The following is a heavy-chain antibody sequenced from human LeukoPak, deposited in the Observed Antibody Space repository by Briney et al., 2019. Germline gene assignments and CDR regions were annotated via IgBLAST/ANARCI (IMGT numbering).Heavy chain of an antibody. J-gene: IGHJ6*02. CDR2: IDTGGSSV. V-gene: IGHV3-48*03. CDR3: ARERYDSFGMDV. D-gene: IGHD3-22*01. Sequence: PGGSLRLSCAASGFIFRTYEMNWVRQAPGKGLEWLSYIDTGGSSVYYADSVKGRFTMSRDNAENSLYLQMDSLRPDDTAVYYCARERYDSFGMDVWAQGTTVTVSS. CDR1: GFIFRTYE.